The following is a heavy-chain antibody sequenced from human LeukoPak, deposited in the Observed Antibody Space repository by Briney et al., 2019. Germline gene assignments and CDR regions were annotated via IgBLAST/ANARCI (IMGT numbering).Heavy chain of an antibody. CDR2: ISSSSSYI. Sequence: GGSLRLSCAASGFTFSSYAMSWVRQAPGKGLEWVSSISSSSSYIYYADSVKGRFTISRDNAKNSLYLQMNSLRAEDTAVYYCARDLGYCSSTSCYGIVDYWGQGTLVTVSS. V-gene: IGHV3-21*01. CDR3: ARDLGYCSSTSCYGIVDY. CDR1: GFTFSSYA. J-gene: IGHJ4*02. D-gene: IGHD2-2*01.